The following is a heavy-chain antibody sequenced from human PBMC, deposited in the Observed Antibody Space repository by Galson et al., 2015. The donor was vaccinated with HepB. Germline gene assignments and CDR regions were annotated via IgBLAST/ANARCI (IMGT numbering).Heavy chain of an antibody. D-gene: IGHD2-21*02. CDR1: GDSVSSNSAA. Sequence: CAISGDSVSSNSAAWNWIRQSPSRGLEWLGRTYYRSKWYNDYAVSVKSRITINPDTSTSTAYMELSSLRSEDTAVYYCARGSLYCGGDCYYYYGMDVWGQGTTVTVSS. CDR2: TYYRSKWYN. J-gene: IGHJ6*02. V-gene: IGHV6-1*01. CDR3: ARGSLYCGGDCYYYYGMDV.